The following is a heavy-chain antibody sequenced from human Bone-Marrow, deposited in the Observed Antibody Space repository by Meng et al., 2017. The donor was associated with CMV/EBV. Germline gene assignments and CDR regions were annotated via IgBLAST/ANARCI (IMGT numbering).Heavy chain of an antibody. CDR1: GFTFSSYE. J-gene: IGHJ4*02. D-gene: IGHD1-1*01. CDR3: ARVRGDQPLLQREGLWY. Sequence: GESLKISCAASGFTFSSYEMNWVRQAPGKGLEWVSYISSSGSTIYYADSVKGRFTISRDNAKNSLYLQMNSLRAKDTAVYYCARVRGDQPLLQREGLWYWGQGTLVTVSS. CDR2: ISSSGSTI. V-gene: IGHV3-48*03.